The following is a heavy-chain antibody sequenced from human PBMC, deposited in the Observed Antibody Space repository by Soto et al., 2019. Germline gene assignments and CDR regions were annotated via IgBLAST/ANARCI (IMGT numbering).Heavy chain of an antibody. D-gene: IGHD6-6*01. J-gene: IGHJ6*02. Sequence: GGSLRLSCAASGFTFSSYSMNWVRQAPGKGLEWVSSISSSSYIYYADSVKGRFTISRDNAKNSLYLQMNSLRAEDTAVYYCARDRIAARPVWYYYYGMDVWGQGTTVTVSS. V-gene: IGHV3-21*01. CDR2: ISSSSYI. CDR3: ARDRIAARPVWYYYYGMDV. CDR1: GFTFSSYS.